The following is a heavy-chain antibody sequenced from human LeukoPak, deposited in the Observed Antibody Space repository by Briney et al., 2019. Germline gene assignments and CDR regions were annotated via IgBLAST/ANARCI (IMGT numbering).Heavy chain of an antibody. Sequence: EAGGSLRLSCAASGFTFSSYWMNWVRQTPGKGLVWVSRITSDGRSTTYADSVKGRFTISRDNAKNSLYLQMNSLRAEDTAVYYCAKDRGSSTFDPWGQGTLVTVSS. D-gene: IGHD2-2*01. CDR3: AKDRGSSTFDP. J-gene: IGHJ5*02. CDR1: GFTFSSYW. CDR2: ITSDGRST. V-gene: IGHV3-74*01.